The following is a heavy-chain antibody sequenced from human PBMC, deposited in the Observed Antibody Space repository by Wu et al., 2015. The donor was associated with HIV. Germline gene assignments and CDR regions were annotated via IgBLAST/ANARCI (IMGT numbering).Heavy chain of an antibody. J-gene: IGHJ3*02. CDR2: IIPIFNTP. Sequence: QVQLVQSGAEVKKPGSSVKVSCKASGGTLRRDAFRWLRQAPGQGLEWIGGIIPIFNTPNYAQKFQGRVTITTDDSTSTMYMELSSLRSEDTAMYYCARSFSGSSSWYRRPLNAFDIWGQGTMVTVS. V-gene: IGHV1-69*05. CDR3: ARSFSGSSSWYRRPLNAFDI. D-gene: IGHD6-13*01. CDR1: GGTLRRDA.